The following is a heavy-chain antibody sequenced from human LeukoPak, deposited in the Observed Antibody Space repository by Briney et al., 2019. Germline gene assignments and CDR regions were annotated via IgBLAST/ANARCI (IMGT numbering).Heavy chain of an antibody. D-gene: IGHD1-26*01. CDR2: ISGSGDHT. V-gene: IGHV3-23*01. J-gene: IGHJ4*02. CDR3: AEGLGDSSTWAY. CDR1: GFTFSSYA. Sequence: GGSLRLSCAASGFTFSSYALIWVRQAPGKGLEWVSAISGSGDHTYYADSVKGRFTISRDNSKSTLYLQMSSLRAEDTAVYYCAEGLGDSSTWAYWGQGSLVTVSS.